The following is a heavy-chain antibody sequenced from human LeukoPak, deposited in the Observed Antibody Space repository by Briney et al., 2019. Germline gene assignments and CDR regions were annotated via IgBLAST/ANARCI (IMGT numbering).Heavy chain of an antibody. D-gene: IGHD4-17*01. J-gene: IGHJ4*02. V-gene: IGHV1-8*03. Sequence: ASVKVSCKASGYTFTSYDINWVRQATGQGLEWMGWMNPNSGNTGYAQKFQGRVTITKNTSISTAYMELSSLRSEDTAVYYCARGTPRYGDYKPREPDYWGQGTLVTVSS. CDR2: MNPNSGNT. CDR1: GYTFTSYD. CDR3: ARGTPRYGDYKPREPDY.